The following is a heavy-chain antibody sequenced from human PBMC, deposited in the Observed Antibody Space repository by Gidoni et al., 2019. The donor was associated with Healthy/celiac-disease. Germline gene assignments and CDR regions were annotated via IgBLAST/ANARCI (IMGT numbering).Heavy chain of an antibody. J-gene: IGHJ6*02. CDR2: IFSNDEK. CDR1: GFSLSNARMG. CDR3: ARIRSEYYYYYGMDV. Sequence: QVTFKESGPVLLKPTETLTLTFTVSGFSLSNARMGVSWIRQPPGKALEWLAHIFSNDEKSYRTSLKSRLTISKDTYKSQVVITMNNMDPVETATYYCARIRSEYYYYYGMDVWGQGTTVTVSS. V-gene: IGHV2-26*01.